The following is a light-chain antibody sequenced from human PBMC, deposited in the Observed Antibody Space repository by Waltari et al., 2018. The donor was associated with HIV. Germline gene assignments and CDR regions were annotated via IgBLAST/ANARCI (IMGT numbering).Light chain of an antibody. CDR2: DVT. CDR3: CSFAGSYTLV. J-gene: IGLJ3*02. V-gene: IGLV2-11*01. Sequence: QSALTQPRSVSGSPGQSVTISCHGTRSDIGDYNYISWYQQHPGKAPKLMIYDVTKRPSGFPDRFSGSKSGNTASLTISGLQAEDEAAYYCCSFAGSYTLVFGGGTKLTVL. CDR1: RSDIGDYNY.